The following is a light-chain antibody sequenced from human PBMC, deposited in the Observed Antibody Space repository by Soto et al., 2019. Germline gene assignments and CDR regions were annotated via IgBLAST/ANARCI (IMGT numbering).Light chain of an antibody. CDR3: QQYGSSGYT. V-gene: IGKV3-20*01. J-gene: IGKJ2*01. Sequence: EIVLTQSPGTLSLSPGERATLSCRASQSVISRYLAWYQQKPGQAPRLLIYGAASRANGIPDRFSGSGSGTDFTLTISRLEPEDFAVYYCQQYGSSGYTFGQGTQLEIK. CDR2: GAA. CDR1: QSVISRY.